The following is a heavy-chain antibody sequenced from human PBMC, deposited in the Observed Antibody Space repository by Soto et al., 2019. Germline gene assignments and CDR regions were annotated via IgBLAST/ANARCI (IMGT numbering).Heavy chain of an antibody. CDR3: AKDCANQWLRFPDAFDI. V-gene: IGHV3-23*01. D-gene: IGHD6-19*01. CDR1: GFTFSSYA. CDR2: ISGSGGST. J-gene: IGHJ3*02. Sequence: GGSLRLSCAASGFTFSSYAMSWVRQAPGKGLEWVSAISGSGGSTYYADSVKGRFTISRDNSKNTLYLQMNSLRAEDTAVYYCAKDCANQWLRFPDAFDIWGQGTMVTVSS.